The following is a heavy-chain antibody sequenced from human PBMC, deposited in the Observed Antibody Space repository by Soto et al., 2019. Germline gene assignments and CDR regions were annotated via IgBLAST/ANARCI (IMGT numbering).Heavy chain of an antibody. J-gene: IGHJ3*02. CDR3: AREPWYNWNEVKDAFDI. CDR2: ISAYNGNT. V-gene: IGHV1-18*01. CDR1: GYTFTSYG. D-gene: IGHD1-1*01. Sequence: GASVKVSCKASGYTFTSYGISWVRQAPGQGLEWMGWISAYNGNTNYAQKLQGRVTMTTDTSTSTAYMELRSLRSDDTAVYYCAREPWYNWNEVKDAFDIWGQGTMVTVSS.